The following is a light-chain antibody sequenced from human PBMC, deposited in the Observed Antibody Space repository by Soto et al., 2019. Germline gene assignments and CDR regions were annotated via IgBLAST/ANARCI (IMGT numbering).Light chain of an antibody. CDR1: ENVRTF. Sequence: EVVLPQSPATLSLSPGDRAPLSCRASENVRTFVDWYQQKPGQAPRLLIYGASNRATGIPARFSGSGSGTDFTLTISNLEPEDFAVYYCQQHSHWPPWTVGQGNKVDIK. CDR2: GAS. CDR3: QQHSHWPPWT. V-gene: IGKV3-11*01. J-gene: IGKJ1*01.